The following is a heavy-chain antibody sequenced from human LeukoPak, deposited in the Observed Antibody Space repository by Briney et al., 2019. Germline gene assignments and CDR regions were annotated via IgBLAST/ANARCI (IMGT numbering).Heavy chain of an antibody. J-gene: IGHJ1*01. CDR3: ARGGAARLHFQN. V-gene: IGHV4-39*01. CDR2: IYDSGST. Sequence: SETLSLTCTVSGGSIRSSYYYWGWIRQPPGKGLEWIGSIYDSGSTYYNPSLKSRVTISVDTSKNQFSLKLNSVTAADTAVYYCARGGAARLHFQNWGQGTLVTVSS. D-gene: IGHD6-6*01. CDR1: GGSIRSSYYY.